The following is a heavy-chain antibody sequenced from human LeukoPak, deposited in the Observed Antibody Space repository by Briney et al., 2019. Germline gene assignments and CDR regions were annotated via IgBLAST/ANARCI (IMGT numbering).Heavy chain of an antibody. CDR1: GYTFTTYT. J-gene: IGHJ5*02. CDR2: INTGNGHT. V-gene: IGHV1-3*03. D-gene: IGHD3-10*01. Sequence: GASVTVSFKASGYTFTTYTIHWVRQAPGQRLEWMGWINTGNGHTKYSQELQGRVTITRDTSASTAYMELSSLRSEDMAVYYCTRGARFRSYGSGTYYTSLPFDPWGQGTLVTVSS. CDR3: TRGARFRSYGSGTYYTSLPFDP.